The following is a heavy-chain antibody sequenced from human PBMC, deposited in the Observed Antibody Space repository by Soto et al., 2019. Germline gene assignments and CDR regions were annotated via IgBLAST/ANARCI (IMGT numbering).Heavy chain of an antibody. D-gene: IGHD2-8*01. CDR1: SGSIRSSNW. CDR2: IFHNGNT. V-gene: IGHV4-4*02. J-gene: IGHJ6*02. Sequence: SETLSLTCTVASGSIRSSNWWSWVRQSPGKGLEWIGEIFHNGNTYYNPSLNSRVTISVDTSKNQFSLNLRSVTAADTAVYYCARRTWGMDVWGQGTTVTVSS. CDR3: ARRTWGMDV.